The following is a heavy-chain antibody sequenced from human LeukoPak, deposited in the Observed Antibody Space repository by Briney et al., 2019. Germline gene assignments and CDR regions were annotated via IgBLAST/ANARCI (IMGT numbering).Heavy chain of an antibody. CDR1: GYTFTNYY. J-gene: IGHJ4*02. Sequence: ASVKVSCKSSGYTFTNYYIHWVRQAPGQGLEWMGIINPSGGSTNFAQKFQGRVTMTTDTSTITVYMELSSLRSEDTAVYYCARWTKKYLDYWGQGTLVTVSS. CDR2: INPSGGST. D-gene: IGHD3/OR15-3a*01. CDR3: ARWTKKYLDY. V-gene: IGHV1-46*01.